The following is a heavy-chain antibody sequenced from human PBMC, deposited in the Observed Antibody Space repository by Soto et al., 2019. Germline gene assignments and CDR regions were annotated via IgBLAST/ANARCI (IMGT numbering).Heavy chain of an antibody. V-gene: IGHV1-18*01. CDR1: GYTFTSYG. CDR3: ARDQRSYGDYRDAFDI. D-gene: IGHD4-17*01. CDR2: ISAYNGNT. Sequence: ASVKVSCKASGYTFTSYGISWVRQAPGQGLEWMGWISAYNGNTNYAQKLQGRVTMTTDTSTSTAYMELRSLRSDDTAVYYCARDQRSYGDYRDAFDIWGQGTMVTVSS. J-gene: IGHJ3*02.